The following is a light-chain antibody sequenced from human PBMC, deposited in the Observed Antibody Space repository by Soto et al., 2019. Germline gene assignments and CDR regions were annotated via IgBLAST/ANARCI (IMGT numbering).Light chain of an antibody. Sequence: QSVLTQPPAASGTPGQRVIISCSGSTSNIGDSNVNWYQQLPGTAPKVIIYSTSHRPSGVPDRFSGSKSGTSASLAISGLQSDDEADYFCAAWDDSLKGWVFGGGTKLTVL. CDR3: AAWDDSLKGWV. J-gene: IGLJ3*02. V-gene: IGLV1-44*01. CDR1: TSNIGDSN. CDR2: STS.